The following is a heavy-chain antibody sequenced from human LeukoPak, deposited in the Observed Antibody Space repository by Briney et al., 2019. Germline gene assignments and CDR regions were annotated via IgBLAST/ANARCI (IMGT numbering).Heavy chain of an antibody. J-gene: IGHJ6*02. V-gene: IGHV3-66*01. CDR2: IYTGETT. CDR1: GFIFSDYA. D-gene: IGHD3-9*01. CDR3: TRDPPLTRGYGMDV. Sequence: GGSLRLSCAASGFIFSDYAMTWVRQAPGKGLEWVSVIYTGETTFYADSVKGRFTISRDNSKNTVYLQMNSLRADDTAVYYCTRDPPLTRGYGMDVWGQGTTVTVSS.